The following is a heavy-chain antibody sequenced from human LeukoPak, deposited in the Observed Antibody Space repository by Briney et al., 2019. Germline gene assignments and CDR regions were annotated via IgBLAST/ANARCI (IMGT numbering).Heavy chain of an antibody. CDR2: ISGSGDST. V-gene: IGHV3-23*01. D-gene: IGHD3-16*01. CDR1: GFTFSSYA. CDR3: AKDPVFNLDWFDP. Sequence: HPGGSLRLSCAASGFTFSSYAMSWVRQAPGKGLEWVSAISGSGDSTYYADSVKGRFTISRDNSKNTLYLQMNSLRAEDTAVYYCAKDPVFNLDWFDPWGQGTLVTVSS. J-gene: IGHJ5*02.